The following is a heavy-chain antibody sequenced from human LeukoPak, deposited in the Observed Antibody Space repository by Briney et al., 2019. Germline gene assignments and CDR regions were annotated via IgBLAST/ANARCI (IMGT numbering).Heavy chain of an antibody. J-gene: IGHJ6*02. CDR1: GITFSNSA. Sequence: GGSLRLSCAASGITFSNSAMHWVRQAPGKGLEWVAVISYDGTNKNYADSVKGRFTISRDNSKNTLYVQMNSLRAEDTAVYYCARQTCRYEKEDCSSTSCHYYGMDVWGQGTTVTVSS. CDR3: ARQTCRYEKEDCSSTSCHYYGMDV. V-gene: IGHV3-30-3*01. D-gene: IGHD2-2*01. CDR2: ISYDGTNK.